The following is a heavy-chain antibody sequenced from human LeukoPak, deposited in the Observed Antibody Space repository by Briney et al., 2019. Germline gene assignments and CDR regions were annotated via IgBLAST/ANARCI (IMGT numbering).Heavy chain of an antibody. CDR2: INPNSGGT. V-gene: IGHV1-2*02. D-gene: IGHD2-2*01. Sequence: GASVKVSCKASGYTFTGYYMHWVRQAPGQGLEWMGWINPNSGGTNYAQKFQGRVTMTRDTSISTAYMELSRLRSDDTAVYYCVREADCSSTSCYLDYWGQGTLVTVSS. J-gene: IGHJ4*02. CDR1: GYTFTGYY. CDR3: VREADCSSTSCYLDY.